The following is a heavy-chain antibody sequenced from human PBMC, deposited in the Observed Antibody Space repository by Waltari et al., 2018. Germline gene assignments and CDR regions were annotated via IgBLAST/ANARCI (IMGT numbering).Heavy chain of an antibody. CDR3: ARVLAFYYDSSGYFDY. Sequence: QVQLVQSGAEVKKPGASVKVYCKASGYTFTGYYMPWVRQAPGQGLEWMGWINPNSGGTNYAQKFQGRVTMTRDTSISTAYMELSRLRSDDTAVYYCARVLAFYYDSSGYFDYWGQGTLVTVSS. J-gene: IGHJ4*02. D-gene: IGHD3-22*01. CDR2: INPNSGGT. CDR1: GYTFTGYY. V-gene: IGHV1-2*02.